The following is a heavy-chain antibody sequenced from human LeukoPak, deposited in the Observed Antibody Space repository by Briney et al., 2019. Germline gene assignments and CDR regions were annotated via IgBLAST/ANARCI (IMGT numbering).Heavy chain of an antibody. Sequence: AGGSLRLSCAASGFTFSSYAMSWVRQAPGKGLEWVSAISGSGGSTYYADSVKGRFTISRDNSKNTPYLQMNSLRAEDTAVYYWGKDPSAGTTPPWFDPWGEGTLVTVSS. CDR3: GKDPSAGTTPPWFDP. CDR1: GFTFSSYA. J-gene: IGHJ5*02. CDR2: ISGSGGST. D-gene: IGHD6-19*01. V-gene: IGHV3-23*01.